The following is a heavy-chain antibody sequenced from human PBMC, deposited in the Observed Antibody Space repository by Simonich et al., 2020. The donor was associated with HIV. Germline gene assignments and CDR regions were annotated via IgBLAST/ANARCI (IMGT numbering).Heavy chain of an antibody. V-gene: IGHV4-34*01. CDR2: VSRRGPT. CDR1: GGSFSGYY. CDR3: ARRTTAYYDFWSSFYFDF. J-gene: IGHJ4*02. Sequence: QVKLQQWGAGLLKPSETLSLTCAVYGGSFSGYYWSWIRQSPGKGLEWIGEVSRRGPTNTNPSLKRLVTISVDTAKNQFSLKLNAVTAADAAVYYCARRTTAYYDFWSSFYFDFWGQGTLVTVSS. D-gene: IGHD3-3*01.